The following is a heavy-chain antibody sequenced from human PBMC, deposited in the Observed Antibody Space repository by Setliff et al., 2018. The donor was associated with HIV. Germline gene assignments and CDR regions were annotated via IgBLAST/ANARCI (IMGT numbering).Heavy chain of an antibody. J-gene: IGHJ3*02. CDR1: GFTFSSYW. Sequence: PGGSLRLSCAASGFTFSSYWMHWVRQAPGKGLVWVSRINSDGSSTSYADSVKGRFTISRDNSKNTLYLQMNSLRAEDTAVYYCARYCSGGSCYYSDAFDIWGQGTMVTVSS. CDR2: INSDGSST. D-gene: IGHD2-15*01. V-gene: IGHV3-74*01. CDR3: ARYCSGGSCYYSDAFDI.